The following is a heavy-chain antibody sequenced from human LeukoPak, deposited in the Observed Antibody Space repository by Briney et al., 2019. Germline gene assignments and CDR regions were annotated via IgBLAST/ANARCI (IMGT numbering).Heavy chain of an antibody. V-gene: IGHV3-23*01. J-gene: IGHJ3*01. CDR1: GFTFSNYA. CDR2: TTSGGSP. D-gene: IGHD4-17*01. CDR3: ARDPNGDYIGAFEF. Sequence: GGSLRLSCAASGFTFSNYAVMWVRQAPGQGLEWVLATTSGGSPRYADSVKGRFTISRDNSKNTLYLQMNSLKTEDTAQYFCARDPNGDYIGAFEFWGQGTGVTVSS.